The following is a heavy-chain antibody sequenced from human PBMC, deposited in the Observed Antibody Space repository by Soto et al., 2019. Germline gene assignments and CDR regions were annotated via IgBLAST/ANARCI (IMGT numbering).Heavy chain of an antibody. CDR2: FYPTGKT. CDR3: ARCGLDYGMDV. V-gene: IGHV4-4*07. D-gene: IGHD3-16*01. J-gene: IGHJ6*02. CDR1: GGSISSYY. Sequence: QVQLQESGPGLVKPSETPSLTCTVSGGSISSYYWCWTRQPAGKGLEWIGRFYPTGKTNYNPSLQSRLTMSADTSRNQFSLNLTSVTAADTAVYYCARCGLDYGMDVWGQGTTVTVSS.